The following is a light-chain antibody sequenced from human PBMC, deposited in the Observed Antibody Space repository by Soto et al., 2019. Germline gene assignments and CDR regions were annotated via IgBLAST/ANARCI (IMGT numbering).Light chain of an antibody. V-gene: IGKV1-12*01. CDR1: QGIKNW. Sequence: DIQMTQSPSYVSASVGDRVTITCRASQGIKNWLAWYQQKPGKAPNLLIYTGYSLQSGVQSRFSGSGSGTDFTLTISSLQPEDFATYYCKQANSFPLTFGGGTKVDIK. CDR2: TGY. J-gene: IGKJ4*01. CDR3: KQANSFPLT.